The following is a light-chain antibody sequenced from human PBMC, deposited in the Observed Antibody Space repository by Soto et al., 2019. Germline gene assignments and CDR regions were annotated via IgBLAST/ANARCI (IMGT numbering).Light chain of an antibody. CDR2: GAS. V-gene: IGKV3-20*01. J-gene: IGKJ1*01. CDR3: QQYGSSSWT. CDR1: QSVSSSY. Sequence: EGVFSQSRRTLSLSPGERAARSCGASQSVSSSYLAWYQQKPGQAPRLLIYGASSRATGFPDRFSGSGSGTDFTLTISRLEPEDFALYFCQQYGSSSWTFGQGTMV.